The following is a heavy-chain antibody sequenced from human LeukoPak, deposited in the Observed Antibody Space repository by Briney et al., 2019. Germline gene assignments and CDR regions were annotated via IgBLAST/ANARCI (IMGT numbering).Heavy chain of an antibody. CDR2: IRYDGSNK. CDR1: GFTFSSYG. Sequence: GGSLRLSCAASGFTFSSYGMHWVLQAPGKGLEWVAFIRYDGSNKYYADSVKGRFTISRDNSKNTLYLQMNSLRAEDTAVYYCAKDRIVVVPAAMGVLDYWGQGTLVTVSS. D-gene: IGHD2-2*01. J-gene: IGHJ4*02. V-gene: IGHV3-30*02. CDR3: AKDRIVVVPAAMGVLDY.